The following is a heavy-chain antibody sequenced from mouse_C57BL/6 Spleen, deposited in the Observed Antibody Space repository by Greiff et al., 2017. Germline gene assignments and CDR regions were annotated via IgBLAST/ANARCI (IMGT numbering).Heavy chain of an antibody. CDR2: IDPNSGGT. CDR3: ASPIYYGYDDPLYYAMDY. Sequence: VQLQQSGAELVKPGASVKLSCKASGYTFTSYWMHWVKQRPGRGLEWIGRIDPNSGGTKYNEKFKSKATLTVDKPSSTAYMQLSSLTSEDSAVYYCASPIYYGYDDPLYYAMDYWGQGTSVTVSS. D-gene: IGHD2-2*01. J-gene: IGHJ4*01. CDR1: GYTFTSYW. V-gene: IGHV1-72*01.